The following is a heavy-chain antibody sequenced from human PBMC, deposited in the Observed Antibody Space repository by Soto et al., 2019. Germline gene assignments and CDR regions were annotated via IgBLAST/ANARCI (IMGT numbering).Heavy chain of an antibody. CDR1: CGSISSSSYY. CDR3: ARHVYEFDNGDNNWFDS. Sequence: PSETLSLTCTVPCGSISSSSYYWGWMRQPPGKGLEWIGSMFYSGSTYYNPSLKSRVTTAVDTSKNQFSLRLSSVTAADTAVYYCARHVYEFDNGDNNWFDSWGQG. J-gene: IGHJ5*01. CDR2: MFYSGST. V-gene: IGHV4-39*01. D-gene: IGHD2-21*02.